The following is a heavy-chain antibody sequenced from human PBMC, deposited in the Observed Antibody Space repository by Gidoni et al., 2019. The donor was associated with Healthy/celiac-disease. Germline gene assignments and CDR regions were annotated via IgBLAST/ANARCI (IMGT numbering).Heavy chain of an antibody. CDR2: ITHSGST. D-gene: IGHD6-6*01. CDR3: ARGKAARPLYYYYYYMDV. V-gene: IGHV4-34*01. J-gene: IGHJ6*03. CDR1: GGSFSGYY. Sequence: QVQLQQWGAGLLKPSETLSLTCAVYGGSFSGYYWSWIRQPPGKGLEWIGEITHSGSTNYTPSLKSRVTISVDTSKNQFSLKLSSVTAADTAVYYCARGKAARPLYYYYYYMDVWGKGTTVTVSS.